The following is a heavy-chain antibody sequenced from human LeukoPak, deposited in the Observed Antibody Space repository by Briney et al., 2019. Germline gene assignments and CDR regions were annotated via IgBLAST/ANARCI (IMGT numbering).Heavy chain of an antibody. V-gene: IGHV3-11*04. J-gene: IGHJ4*02. CDR2: ISSSGSTI. CDR3: AKDRQMATYFDY. D-gene: IGHD5-24*01. Sequence: GGSLRLSCAASGFTFSDYYMSWIRQAPGKGLEWVSYISSSGSTIYYADSVKGRFTISRDNAKNTLYLQMNSLRAEDTAVYYCAKDRQMATYFDYWGQGTLVTVSS. CDR1: GFTFSDYY.